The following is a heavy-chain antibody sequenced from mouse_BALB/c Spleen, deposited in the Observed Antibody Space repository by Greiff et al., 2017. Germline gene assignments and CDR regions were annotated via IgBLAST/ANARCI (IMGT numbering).Heavy chain of an antibody. D-gene: IGHD2-10*01. J-gene: IGHJ2*01. CDR2: INSNGGST. V-gene: IGHV5-6-3*01. CDR1: GFTFSSYG. CDR3: AREAYYGNSYYFDY. Sequence: EVKLVESGGGLVQPGGSLKLSCAASGFTFSSYGMSWVRQTPDKRLELVATINSNGGSTYYPDSVKGRFTISRDNAKNTLYLKMSSLKSEDTAMYYCAREAYYGNSYYFDYWGQGTTLTVSS.